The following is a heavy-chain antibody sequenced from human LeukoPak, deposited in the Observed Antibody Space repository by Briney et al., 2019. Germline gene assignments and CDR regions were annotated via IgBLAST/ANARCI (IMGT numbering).Heavy chain of an antibody. Sequence: ASVKVSWKASGGTFSSYAISWVRQAPGQGLEWMGGIIPIFGTANYAQKFQGRVTITADESTSTAYMELSSLRSEDTAVYYCASGYSNYAEGFDYWGQGTLVTVSS. D-gene: IGHD4-11*01. CDR1: GGTFSSYA. V-gene: IGHV1-69*13. CDR3: ASGYSNYAEGFDY. CDR2: IIPIFGTA. J-gene: IGHJ4*02.